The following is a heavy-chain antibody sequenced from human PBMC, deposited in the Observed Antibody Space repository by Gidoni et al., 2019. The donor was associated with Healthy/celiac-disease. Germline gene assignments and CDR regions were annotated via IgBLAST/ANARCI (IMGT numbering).Heavy chain of an antibody. V-gene: IGHV1-8*01. CDR1: GYTFTSYD. D-gene: IGHD6-6*01. CDR2: MNPNSGNT. Sequence: QVQLVQSGAEVKKPGASVKVSCKASGYTFTSYDINWVRQATGQGLEWMGWMNPNSGNTGYAQKFQGRVTMTRNTSISTAYMELSSLRSEDTAVYYCARGLKGLPTWYSSSSSHWFDPWGQGTLVTVSS. CDR3: ARGLKGLPTWYSSSSSHWFDP. J-gene: IGHJ5*02.